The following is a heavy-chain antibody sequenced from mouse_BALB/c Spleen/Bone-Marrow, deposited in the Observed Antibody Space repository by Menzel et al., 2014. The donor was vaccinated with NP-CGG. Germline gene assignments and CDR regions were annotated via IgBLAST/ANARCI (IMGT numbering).Heavy chain of an antibody. V-gene: IGHV14-3*02. J-gene: IGHJ3*01. CDR3: ARKGNYGAWFAY. CDR1: GFTIKDTY. D-gene: IGHD2-1*01. Sequence: EVQGVESGAELVKPGASVKLSCTASGFTIKDTYMPWVKQRPEQGLEWIGRIDPANGNTKYDPTFQGKATITADTSSNTPFLQLSSLTSEDTAVYYCARKGNYGAWFAYWGQGTLVTVSA. CDR2: IDPANGNT.